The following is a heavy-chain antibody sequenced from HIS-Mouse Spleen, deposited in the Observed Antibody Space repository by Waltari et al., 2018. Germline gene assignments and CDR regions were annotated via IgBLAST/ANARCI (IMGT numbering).Heavy chain of an antibody. CDR2: IYYSGST. V-gene: IGHV4-31*03. D-gene: IGHD3-3*01. CDR1: GGSISRGGYY. J-gene: IGHJ5*02. Sequence: QVQLQESGPGLVKPSQTLSLTCPVPGGSISRGGYYWRRIRQHPGTGVEWIGYIYYSGSTYYNPSLKSRVTISVDTSKNQFSLKLSSVTAADTAVYYCARSPYYDFWSGYSDNWFDPWGQGTLVTVSS. CDR3: ARSPYYDFWSGYSDNWFDP.